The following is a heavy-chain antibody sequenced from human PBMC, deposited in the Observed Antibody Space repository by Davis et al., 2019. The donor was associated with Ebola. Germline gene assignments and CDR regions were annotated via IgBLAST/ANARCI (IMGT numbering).Heavy chain of an antibody. CDR1: GFILTNYA. Sequence: ASVKVSCKASGFILTNYAIHWVRQAPGQRLEWMGWVHGGNGNTKYSQRFQGRVTITMDTSASTAYMELSSLRSEDTAVYYCARAAFGYNSGWYADYWGQGTLVTVSS. CDR2: VHGGNGNT. V-gene: IGHV1-3*01. J-gene: IGHJ4*02. CDR3: ARAAFGYNSGWYADY. D-gene: IGHD6-19*01.